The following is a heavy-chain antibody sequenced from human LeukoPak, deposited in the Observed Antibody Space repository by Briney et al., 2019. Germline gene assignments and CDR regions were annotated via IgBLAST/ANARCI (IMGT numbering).Heavy chain of an antibody. V-gene: IGHV3-53*01. CDR2: IYSGGST. CDR1: GFTVSSNY. CDR3: AAYSSCDY. Sequence: GGSLRLSCAASGFTVSSNYLTWVRQAPGKGLEWVSLIYSGGSTYYADSVKGRFTISRDNSKNTLYLQMNSLRAEDTAVYYCAAYSSCDYWGQGTLVTVSS. J-gene: IGHJ4*02. D-gene: IGHD6-6*01.